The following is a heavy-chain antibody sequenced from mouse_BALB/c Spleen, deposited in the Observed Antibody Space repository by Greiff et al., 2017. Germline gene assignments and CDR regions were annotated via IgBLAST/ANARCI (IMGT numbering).Heavy chain of an antibody. Sequence: EVQLQESGPGLVKPSQSLSLTCTVTGYSITSDYAWNWIRQFPGNQLEWMGYISYSGSTSYNPSLKSRISITRDTSKNQFFLQLNSVTTEDTATYYCAREDYRYPWFAYWGQGTLVTVSA. CDR2: ISYSGST. V-gene: IGHV3-2*02. CDR3: AREDYRYPWFAY. D-gene: IGHD2-14*01. J-gene: IGHJ3*01. CDR1: GYSITSDYA.